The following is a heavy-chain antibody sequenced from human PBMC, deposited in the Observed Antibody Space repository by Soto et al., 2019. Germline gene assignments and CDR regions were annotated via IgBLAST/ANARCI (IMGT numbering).Heavy chain of an antibody. Sequence: QVQLVQSGAEVQKPGASVKVSCKASGYTFTTLGISWVRQVPGQGLEWMGWVRGDNGHTSYAQSLQERVIMTTDTTTNTGYMELGGLRSDDAAVYDCAGDLGYCRSGTGYRRWFDPWGEGTLVIVSS. J-gene: IGHJ5*02. CDR3: AGDLGYCRSGTGYRRWFDP. V-gene: IGHV1-18*01. D-gene: IGHD2-15*01. CDR2: VRGDNGHT. CDR1: GYTFTTLG.